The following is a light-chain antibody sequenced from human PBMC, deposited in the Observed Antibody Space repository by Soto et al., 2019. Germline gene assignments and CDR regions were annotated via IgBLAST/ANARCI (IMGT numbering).Light chain of an antibody. Sequence: QSALTQPASVSGSPGQSITISCIGTSSDFGTYKLFSWYQQHPNKAPKLIIYEGTKRPSGVSNRFSGSKSGDTASLTVSGLQAEDEADYFCCSSGATFSVFGGGTNLTVL. CDR1: SSDFGTYKL. CDR2: EGT. CDR3: CSSGATFSV. V-gene: IGLV2-23*01. J-gene: IGLJ3*02.